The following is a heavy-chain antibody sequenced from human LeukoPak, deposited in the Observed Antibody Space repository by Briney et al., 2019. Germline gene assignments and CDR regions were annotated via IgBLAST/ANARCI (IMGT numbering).Heavy chain of an antibody. CDR3: ATDGAGFDT. J-gene: IGHJ5*02. Sequence: GGSLRLSCAASGFTFNDYYMSRIRQAPGKGLEWLSYINIGGTNTHYADSVKGRFTISRDNAKKSLYLEMNILRAEDTAVYYCATDGAGFDTWGQGVLVTVSS. CDR1: GFTFNDYY. CDR2: INIGGTNT. V-gene: IGHV3-11*01.